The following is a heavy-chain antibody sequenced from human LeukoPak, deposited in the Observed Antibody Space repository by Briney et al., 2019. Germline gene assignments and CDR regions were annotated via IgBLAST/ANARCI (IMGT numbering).Heavy chain of an antibody. D-gene: IGHD3-22*01. CDR2: INSDGSST. V-gene: IGHV3-74*01. CDR1: GFTFSSYW. Sequence: GGSLRLSCAASGFTFSSYWMHWVRQAPGKGLVWVSRINSDGSSTSYADSVKGRFTISRDNAKNTLYLQMNSLRAEDTAVYYCERQNYYASSGYVTSYYYSHMDVGGKRTTVTIS. J-gene: IGHJ6*03. CDR3: ERQNYYASSGYVTSYYYSHMDV.